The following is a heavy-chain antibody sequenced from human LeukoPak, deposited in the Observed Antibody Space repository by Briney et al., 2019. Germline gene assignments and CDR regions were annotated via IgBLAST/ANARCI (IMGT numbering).Heavy chain of an antibody. J-gene: IGHJ4*02. CDR2: IKQDGSEK. D-gene: IGHD3-22*01. V-gene: IGHV3-7*01. Sequence: PGGSLRLSCAASGFTFSSYWMSWVRQAPGKGLEWVANIKQDGSEKYYVDSVKGRFTISRDNAKNSLYLQMNSLRAEDTAVYYCATDQPRYDYDSSGYPDYWGQGTLVTVSS. CDR3: ATDQPRYDYDSSGYPDY. CDR1: GFTFSSYW.